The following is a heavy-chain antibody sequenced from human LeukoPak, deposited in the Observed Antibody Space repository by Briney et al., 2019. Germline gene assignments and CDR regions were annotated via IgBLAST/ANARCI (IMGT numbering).Heavy chain of an antibody. V-gene: IGHV1-69*13. CDR3: ARLGPFYDSSSYGDYNWFDP. D-gene: IGHD3-22*01. CDR2: IIPIFGTA. Sequence: SVKVSCKASGGTFSSYAISWVRQAPGQGLEWMGGIIPIFGTANYAQKFQGRVTITADESTSTAYMELSSLRSEDTPVYYCARLGPFYDSSSYGDYNWFDPWGQGTLVTVSS. CDR1: GGTFSSYA. J-gene: IGHJ5*02.